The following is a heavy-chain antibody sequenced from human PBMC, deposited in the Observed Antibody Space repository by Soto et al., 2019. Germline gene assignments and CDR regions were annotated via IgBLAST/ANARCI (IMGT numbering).Heavy chain of an antibody. CDR3: ARLVVVSPVANA. V-gene: IGHV4-39*01. CDR2: VFYNGTT. Sequence: YVTLSLTCTVSGGSINTNNYYWGWVRQPPGKGLEWIGSVFYNGTTYYSPSLKSRVTIYLATYRTQFSLKLDSVTAAATAVYYCARLVVVSPVANAWGQGTLVTVSS. D-gene: IGHD2-15*01. J-gene: IGHJ5*02. CDR1: GGSINTNNYY.